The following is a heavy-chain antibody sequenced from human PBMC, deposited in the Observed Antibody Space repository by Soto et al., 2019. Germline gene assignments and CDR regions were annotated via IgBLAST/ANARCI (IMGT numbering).Heavy chain of an antibody. J-gene: IGHJ6*02. CDR2: ISSGSATI. Sequence: PGGSLRLSCAASGFTFSSYSMKWVRQAPGKGLEWVSYISSGSATIHYADSVKGRITISRDNAQNSLYLQMNSLRAEDTAVYYCAREASSAWHVSGGMDVWGQGTTVTVSS. CDR3: AREASSAWHVSGGMDV. D-gene: IGHD6-19*01. CDR1: GFTFSSYS. V-gene: IGHV3-48*01.